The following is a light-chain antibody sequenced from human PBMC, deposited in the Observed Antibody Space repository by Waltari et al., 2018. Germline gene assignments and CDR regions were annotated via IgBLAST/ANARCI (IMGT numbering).Light chain of an antibody. CDR3: QQSYSTPQYT. CDR1: QSISSY. Sequence: MTQSPSSLSASVGDRVTITCRASQSISSYLNWYQQKPGQAPKLLIYDASSLQSGVPSRFSGSGSGTDFTLTISSLQPEDFATYYCQQSYSTPQYTFGQGTKLEIK. J-gene: IGKJ2*01. CDR2: DAS. V-gene: IGKV1-39*01.